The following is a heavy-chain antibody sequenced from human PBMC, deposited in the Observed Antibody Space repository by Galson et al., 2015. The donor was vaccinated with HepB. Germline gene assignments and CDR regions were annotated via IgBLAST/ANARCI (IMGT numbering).Heavy chain of an antibody. CDR2: ISAYNGNT. Sequence: SVTVSCKASGYTFTSYGISWVRQAPGQGLEWMGWISAYNGNTNYAQKLQGRVTMTTDTSTSTAYMELRSLRSDDTAVYYCAREGSFSEYQLLYDYYGMDVWGQGTTVTVSS. D-gene: IGHD2-2*01. J-gene: IGHJ6*02. CDR1: GYTFTSYG. V-gene: IGHV1-18*04. CDR3: AREGSFSEYQLLYDYYGMDV.